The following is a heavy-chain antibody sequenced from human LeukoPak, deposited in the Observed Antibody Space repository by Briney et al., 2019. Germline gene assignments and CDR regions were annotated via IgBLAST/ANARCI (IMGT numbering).Heavy chain of an antibody. J-gene: IGHJ4*02. V-gene: IGHV3-23*01. D-gene: IGHD2-2*01. CDR3: VRDPDALDY. CDR1: GFTFSRHW. CDR2: ISGRDSNT. Sequence: GGSLRLSCAASGFTFSRHWMSWVRQAPGKGLEWVSAISGRDSNTYYADSVQGRFTIPRDNSKNTLFLQMNSLRDEDTAVYYCVRDPDALDYWGQGTLVTVSS.